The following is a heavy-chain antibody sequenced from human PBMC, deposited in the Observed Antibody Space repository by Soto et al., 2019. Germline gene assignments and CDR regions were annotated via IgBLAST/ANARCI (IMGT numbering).Heavy chain of an antibody. J-gene: IGHJ4*02. V-gene: IGHV1-18*04. CDR3: ARESMSYDYSNLRY. D-gene: IGHD4-4*01. CDR1: GYTFTSYG. Sequence: QVQLVQSGAEVKQPGASVKVSCKGSGYTFTSYGISWVRQAPGQGLEWMGWIDVNTNYAQKFQGRVTMTTDTSTSTAYLELRSLRSDDTAVYYCARESMSYDYSNLRYWGQGTKVTVSS. CDR2: IDVNT.